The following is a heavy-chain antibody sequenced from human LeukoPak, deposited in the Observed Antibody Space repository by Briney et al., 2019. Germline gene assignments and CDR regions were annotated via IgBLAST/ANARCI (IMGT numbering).Heavy chain of an antibody. V-gene: IGHV3-23*01. CDR1: GFTFSSYA. D-gene: IGHD3-22*01. J-gene: IGHJ3*02. CDR2: ISGSGGST. Sequence: GGSLRLSCAASGFTFSSYAMSWVRQAPGKGLEWVSAISGSGGSTYYADSVKGRFTISRDNSKNTLYLQMNSLRAEDTAVYYCAKGTNYYDSITDAFDIWGQGTMVTVSS. CDR3: AKGTNYYDSITDAFDI.